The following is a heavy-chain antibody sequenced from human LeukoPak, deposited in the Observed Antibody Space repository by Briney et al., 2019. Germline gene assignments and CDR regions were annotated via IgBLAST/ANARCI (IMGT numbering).Heavy chain of an antibody. J-gene: IGHJ5*02. V-gene: IGHV1-18*01. CDR3: GRDACSSRICSAGGNWFDP. CDR1: GYTFTSYG. Sequence: ASVKVSCKASGYTFTSYGISWVRQAPGQGLEWMGWISAYNGNTNYAQKLQGRVTMTTDTSTSTAYMELRSLRSDDTAVYYCGRDACSSRICSAGGNWFDPWGQGTLVTVSS. D-gene: IGHD2-2*01. CDR2: ISAYNGNT.